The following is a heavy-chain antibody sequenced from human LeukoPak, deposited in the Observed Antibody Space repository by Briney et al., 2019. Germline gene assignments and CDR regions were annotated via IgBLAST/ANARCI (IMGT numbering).Heavy chain of an antibody. V-gene: IGHV3-7*05. D-gene: IGHD6-19*01. CDR3: ASGYTSGT. Sequence: AGGSLRLSCAASGLTFSTYWMCGVRQAPGKGPEWVANINQDGSEKNYVDSVKGRFTISRDNAKNSLYLQMNSLRAGDTAVFDCASGYTSGTWGEGKLVTVSS. CDR1: GLTFSTYW. J-gene: IGHJ3*01. CDR2: INQDGSEK.